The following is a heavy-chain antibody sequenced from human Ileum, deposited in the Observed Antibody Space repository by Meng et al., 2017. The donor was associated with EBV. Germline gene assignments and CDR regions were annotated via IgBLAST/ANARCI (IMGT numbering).Heavy chain of an antibody. CDR1: GGAFNAYY. Sequence: AEGLFPPSKTLSLTCDVSGGAFNAYYSTWLRQTPGGGLEWIGEIFHPEHTNYNPSLESRVSMSVPTSNKQFSLLLSSVTAADSGLYFCARGREYTGQLDLWGLGTLVTVSS. CDR2: IFHPEHT. J-gene: IGHJ5*02. CDR3: ARGREYTGQLDL. V-gene: IGHV4-34*01. D-gene: IGHD5-18*01.